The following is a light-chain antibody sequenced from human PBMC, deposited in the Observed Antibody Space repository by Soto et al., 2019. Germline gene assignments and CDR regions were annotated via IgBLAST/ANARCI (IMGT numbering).Light chain of an antibody. CDR1: RNVTANF. J-gene: IGKJ4*01. CDR2: GAS. CDR3: QQYGSSPLT. Sequence: IVLTQSPGTLSLSPGERATLSCRASRNVTANFVAWYQHKPGRAPRLLIYGASNRATGISDRFTGGGSGTDFTLTISRLEPGDFAMFYCQQYGSSPLTFGRGTKVEIK. V-gene: IGKV3-20*01.